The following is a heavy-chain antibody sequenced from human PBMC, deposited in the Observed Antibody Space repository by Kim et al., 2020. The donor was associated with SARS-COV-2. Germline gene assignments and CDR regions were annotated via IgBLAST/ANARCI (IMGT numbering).Heavy chain of an antibody. J-gene: IGHJ5*02. D-gene: IGHD3-10*01. Sequence: ASVKVSCKVSGYTLTELSMHWVRQAPGKGLEWMGGFDPEDGETIYAQKFQGRVTMTEDTSTDTAYMELSSLRSEDTAVYYCATVYFGGDVGGWFGNNWFDPWGQGTLVTVSS. CDR2: FDPEDGET. CDR1: GYTLTELS. V-gene: IGHV1-24*01. CDR3: ATVYFGGDVGGWFGNNWFDP.